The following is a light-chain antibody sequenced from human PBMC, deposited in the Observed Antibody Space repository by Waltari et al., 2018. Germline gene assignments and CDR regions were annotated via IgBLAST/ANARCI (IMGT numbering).Light chain of an antibody. CDR2: DVF. CDR3: SSYTASPPHVV. V-gene: IGLV2-14*03. CDR1: SSDVGGFNF. J-gene: IGLJ2*01. Sequence: QSALTQPASVSGSPGQSISISCTGISSDVGGFNFVSWYLQHPGKAPKLMIYDVFNRPAGVCTRFSGSKSDNAASLAISGLQAEDEAVYYCSSYTASPPHVVFGGGTKVTVL.